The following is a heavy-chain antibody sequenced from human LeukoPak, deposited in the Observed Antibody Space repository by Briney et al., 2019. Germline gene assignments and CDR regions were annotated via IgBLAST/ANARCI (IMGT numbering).Heavy chain of an antibody. CDR3: VRDEAEFGNRQWYFDL. D-gene: IGHD2/OR15-2a*01. Sequence: SETLSLTCTVPGGSISSYYWSWIRQPPGKGLEWIGSVYHSGTTYYNPSLQSRVGISADMSRNQFSLRLNSMTAADTAVYYCVRDEAEFGNRQWYFDLWGRGTLVIVSS. CDR2: VYHSGTT. V-gene: IGHV4-38-2*02. J-gene: IGHJ2*01. CDR1: GGSISSYY.